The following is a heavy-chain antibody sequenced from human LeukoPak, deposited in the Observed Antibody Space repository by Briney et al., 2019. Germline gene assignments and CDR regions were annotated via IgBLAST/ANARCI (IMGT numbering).Heavy chain of an antibody. CDR1: GGTFSSYA. CDR3: AREHDYVWGSYRFDY. D-gene: IGHD3-16*02. Sequence: ASVKVSCKASGGTFSSYAISWVRQAPGQGLEWMGGIIPIFGTANYAQKFQGRVTITADESTSTAYMELSSLRSEDTAVYYCAREHDYVWGSYRFDYWGQGTLVTVSS. V-gene: IGHV1-69*13. J-gene: IGHJ4*02. CDR2: IIPIFGTA.